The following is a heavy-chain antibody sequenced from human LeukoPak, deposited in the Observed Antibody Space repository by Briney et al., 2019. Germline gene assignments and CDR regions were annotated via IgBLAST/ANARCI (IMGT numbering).Heavy chain of an antibody. CDR3: ARFGYVAGLDL. CDR1: GFTFNSYW. J-gene: IGHJ4*02. Sequence: GGSLRLSCAASGFTFNSYWMTWVRQAPGRGLEWVANINPAGSDTYYVDPVRGRFTISRDNAKNLVYLQMSSLRAEDTAVYSCARFGYVAGLDLWGQGTLVTVSS. V-gene: IGHV3-7*01. D-gene: IGHD3-16*01. CDR2: INPAGSDT.